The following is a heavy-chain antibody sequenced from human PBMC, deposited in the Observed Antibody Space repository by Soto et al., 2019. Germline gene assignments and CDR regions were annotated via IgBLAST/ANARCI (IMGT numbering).Heavy chain of an antibody. CDR2: ISPYDDNT. CDR1: GYTFTSYG. V-gene: IGHV1-18*01. Sequence: QVRLVQSGTEVKKPGASVKVSCKASGYTFTSYGISWVRQAPGQVLEWMGWISPYDDNTNYAQNLQGRVKMTTNTSTRTAYMELRSLRSDDTAVYYCAREGYYDSSGSRNYHYYGTDAWGQGPTVTVS. D-gene: IGHD3-22*01. J-gene: IGHJ6*02. CDR3: AREGYYDSSGSRNYHYYGTDA.